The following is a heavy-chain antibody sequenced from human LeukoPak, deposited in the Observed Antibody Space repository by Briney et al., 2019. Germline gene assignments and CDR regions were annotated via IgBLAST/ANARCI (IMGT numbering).Heavy chain of an antibody. CDR1: GYTFTSYY. J-gene: IGHJ4*02. V-gene: IGHV1-46*01. CDR2: INPSGGST. D-gene: IGHD3-10*01. CDR3: ARDHYGSGSSSDY. Sequence: GASVKVSCKASGYTFTSYYMHWVRQAPGQGLEWMGIINPSGGSTSYAQKFQGRVTMTRDMSTSTAYMELRSLRSDDTAVYYCARDHYGSGSSSDYWGQGTLVTVSS.